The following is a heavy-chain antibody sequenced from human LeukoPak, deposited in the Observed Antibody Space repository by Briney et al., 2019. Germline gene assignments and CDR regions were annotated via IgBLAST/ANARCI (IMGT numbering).Heavy chain of an antibody. Sequence: SETLSLTCTVSGYSISSGYYWGWIRQPPGKGLEWIGSIYHSGSTYYNPSLKSRVTISVDTSKNQFSLKLSSVTAADTAVYYCARDSASTDLWGRGTLVTVSS. D-gene: IGHD2-2*01. J-gene: IGHJ2*01. CDR3: ARDSASTDL. CDR2: IYHSGST. CDR1: GYSISSGYY. V-gene: IGHV4-38-2*02.